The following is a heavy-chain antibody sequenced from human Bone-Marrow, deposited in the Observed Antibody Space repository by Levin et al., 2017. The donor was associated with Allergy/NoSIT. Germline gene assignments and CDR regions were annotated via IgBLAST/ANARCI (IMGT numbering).Heavy chain of an antibody. CDR1: GFTVSSNY. D-gene: IGHD3-16*02. V-gene: IGHV3-66*01. J-gene: IGHJ3*02. Sequence: PGGSLRLSCAASGFTVSSNYMSWVRQAPGKGLEWVSVIYSGGSTYYADSVKGRFTISRDNSKNTLYLQMNSLRAEDTAVYYCARGLSLWAFDIWGQGTMVTVSS. CDR2: IYSGGST. CDR3: ARGLSLWAFDI.